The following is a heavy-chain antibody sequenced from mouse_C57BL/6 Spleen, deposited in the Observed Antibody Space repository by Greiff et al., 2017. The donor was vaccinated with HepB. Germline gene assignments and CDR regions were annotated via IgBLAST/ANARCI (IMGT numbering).Heavy chain of an antibody. Sequence: EVQLQQSGPELVKPGASVKISCKASGYTFTDYYMNWVKQSHGKSLEWIGDINPNNGGTSYNQKFKGKATLTVDKSSSTAYMELRSLTSEDSAVYYCARYYSYWGQGTSVTVSS. CDR3: ARYYSY. J-gene: IGHJ4*01. CDR2: INPNNGGT. V-gene: IGHV1-26*01. CDR1: GYTFTDYY. D-gene: IGHD2-12*01.